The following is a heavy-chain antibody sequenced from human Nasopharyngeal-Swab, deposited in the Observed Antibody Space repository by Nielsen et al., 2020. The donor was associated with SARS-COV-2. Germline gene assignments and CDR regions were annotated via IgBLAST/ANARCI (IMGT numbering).Heavy chain of an antibody. J-gene: IGHJ4*02. CDR2: SRNKANSYTT. V-gene: IGHV3-72*01. CDR1: GFTFSDHY. D-gene: IGHD2-15*01. CDR3: ARGYCPGGNCYSGDY. Sequence: GGSLRLSCAASGFTFSDHYMDWVRQAPGKGLEWVARSRNKANSYTTEYAASVKGRFTISRDDSRNSLYLQMDSLKTEDTAVYYCARGYCPGGNCYSGDYWGQGTLVTVSS.